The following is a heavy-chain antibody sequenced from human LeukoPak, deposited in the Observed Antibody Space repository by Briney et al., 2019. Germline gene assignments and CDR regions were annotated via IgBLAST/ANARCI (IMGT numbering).Heavy chain of an antibody. Sequence: ASVKVSCKASGYTFTGYYMHWVRQAPGQGLEWMGWINPNSGGTNYAQKFQGRVTMTRDTSTSTVYMELSSLRSEDTAVYYCARARQKGKVWFDPWGQGTLVTVSS. V-gene: IGHV1-2*02. CDR3: ARARQKGKVWFDP. CDR1: GYTFTGYY. D-gene: IGHD3-10*01. J-gene: IGHJ5*02. CDR2: INPNSGGT.